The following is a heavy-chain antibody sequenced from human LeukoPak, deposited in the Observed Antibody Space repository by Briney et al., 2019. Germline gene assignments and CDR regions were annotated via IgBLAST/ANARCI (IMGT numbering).Heavy chain of an antibody. CDR2: IWSDDRNK. Sequence: GGSLRLSCAASGFTFSSYGMHWARQAPGKGLEWVALIWSDDRNKYYADSVKGQFTISTDNSKNTLYLQMNSLRAEDTAVYYCARDYGGDAGLDSWGQGTLVTVSS. J-gene: IGHJ4*02. CDR3: ARDYGGDAGLDS. D-gene: IGHD4-23*01. CDR1: GFTFSSYG. V-gene: IGHV3-33*01.